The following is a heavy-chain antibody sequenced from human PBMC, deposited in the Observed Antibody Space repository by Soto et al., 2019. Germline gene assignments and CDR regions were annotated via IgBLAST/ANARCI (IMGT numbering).Heavy chain of an antibody. CDR2: ISAYNGNT. D-gene: IGHD3-22*01. Sequence: ASVKVSCKXSGYTFTSYGISWVRQAPGQGLEWMGWISAYNGNTNYAQKLQGRVTMTTDTSTSTAYMELRSLRSDDTAVYYCARDRVYYYDSSGYYWPFDYWGQGTLVTVSS. CDR1: GYTFTSYG. V-gene: IGHV1-18*01. CDR3: ARDRVYYYDSSGYYWPFDY. J-gene: IGHJ4*02.